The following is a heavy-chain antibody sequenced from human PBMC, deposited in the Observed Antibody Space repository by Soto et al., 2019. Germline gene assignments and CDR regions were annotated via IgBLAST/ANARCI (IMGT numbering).Heavy chain of an antibody. CDR1: GFTFSNHW. J-gene: IGHJ6*02. CDR2: INGDGTGT. D-gene: IGHD5-18*01. Sequence: EVQLVESGGGLVQPGGSLRLSCAAAGFTFSNHWIHWVRQAPGKGLVWVSRINGDGTGTFYADSVRGRFAIYRDNAENTVYLQMNSLRAEDTAVYYCARGIQYRYGMDVWGQGTTVTVSS. V-gene: IGHV3-74*01. CDR3: ARGIQYRYGMDV.